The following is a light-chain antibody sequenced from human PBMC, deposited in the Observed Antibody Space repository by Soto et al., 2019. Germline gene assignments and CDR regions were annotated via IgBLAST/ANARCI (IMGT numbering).Light chain of an antibody. J-gene: IGKJ3*01. Sequence: DIQMTQSPTSLSASVGDRVTITCRASQGIRNFVAWYQQKPGKAPKLLIYVASTLQSGVPSRFSGSGSGTDFTLTINSLQPEDVATYSCQQYSSVPVFGPGTKVEIK. CDR3: QQYSSVPV. V-gene: IGKV1-27*01. CDR2: VAS. CDR1: QGIRNF.